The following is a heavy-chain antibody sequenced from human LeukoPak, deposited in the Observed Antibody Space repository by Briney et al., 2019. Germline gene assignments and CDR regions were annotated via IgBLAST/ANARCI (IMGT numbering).Heavy chain of an antibody. CDR1: GYTFTSYD. J-gene: IGHJ4*02. Sequence: GASVKVSCKASGYTFTSYDINWVRQATGQGLVWLGWMNPNSGNTGYAQKFQGRVTMTRNTSISTAYMELSSLRSEDTAVYYCARGLSHYCSGGSCYSGDYWGQGTLVTVSS. CDR2: MNPNSGNT. CDR3: ARGLSHYCSGGSCYSGDY. D-gene: IGHD2-15*01. V-gene: IGHV1-8*01.